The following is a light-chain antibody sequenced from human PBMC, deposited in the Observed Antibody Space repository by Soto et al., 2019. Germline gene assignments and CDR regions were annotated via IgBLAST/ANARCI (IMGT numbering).Light chain of an antibody. CDR1: QSVSSN. CDR2: GAS. CDR3: QQYNNWPPVVT. V-gene: IGKV3-15*01. Sequence: EIVMTQSPATLSVSPGERATLSCRASQSVSSNLAWYQQKPGQAPRLLIYGASTRATGIPARFSGSGSGTEFTLTISRLQSEDFAVYYCQQYNNWPPVVTFGPGTKVDI. J-gene: IGKJ3*01.